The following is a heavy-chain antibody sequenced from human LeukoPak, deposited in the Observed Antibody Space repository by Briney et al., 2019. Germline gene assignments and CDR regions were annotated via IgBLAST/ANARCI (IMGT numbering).Heavy chain of an antibody. CDR1: GGSISSKNYY. Sequence: SETLSLTCTVSGGSISSKNYYWGWIRQPPGKGLEWIGSIYYSGSTYYNPSLKSRVTISVDTSKNQFSLKLSSVTAADTAVYYCARGRYDSSGYYFDYWGQGTLVTVSS. D-gene: IGHD3-22*01. V-gene: IGHV4-39*07. J-gene: IGHJ4*02. CDR3: ARGRYDSSGYYFDY. CDR2: IYYSGST.